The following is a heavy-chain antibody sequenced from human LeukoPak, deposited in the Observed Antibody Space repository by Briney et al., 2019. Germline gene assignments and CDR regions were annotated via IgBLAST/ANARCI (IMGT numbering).Heavy chain of an antibody. D-gene: IGHD5-18*01. CDR2: IYYSGST. J-gene: IGHJ4*02. CDR1: GGSLRSYY. Sequence: SETLSLTCTVSGGSLRSYYWSWIRQSPGKGLEWIGYIYYSGSTDYNASLKSRVSISVDTSMHQFSLRLTSVTAADTAVYYCARDSGYSYGFFDYWGQGTLVTVSS. V-gene: IGHV4-59*01. CDR3: ARDSGYSYGFFDY.